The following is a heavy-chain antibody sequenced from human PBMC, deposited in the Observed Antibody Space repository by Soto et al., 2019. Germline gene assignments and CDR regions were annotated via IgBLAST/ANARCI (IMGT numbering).Heavy chain of an antibody. Sequence: SGPTLVNPTQTLTLTCTFSGFSLTTRGVGVGWIRQPPGKALECLALIYWDDDKRYSPSLQSRLSITKDTSRNQVVLTMTNVDPVDTATYYCAHIPNYYQYDWFDPWGQGTLVTVSS. CDR1: GFSLTTRGVG. D-gene: IGHD3-16*01. V-gene: IGHV2-5*02. J-gene: IGHJ5*02. CDR3: AHIPNYYQYDWFDP. CDR2: IYWDDDK.